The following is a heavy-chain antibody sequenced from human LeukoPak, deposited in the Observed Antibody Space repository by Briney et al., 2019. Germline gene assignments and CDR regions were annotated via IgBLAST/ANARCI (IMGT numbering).Heavy chain of an antibody. CDR3: AKDRGSDWYNFAFDY. CDR1: GFTFSSYA. CDR2: ISGSGGTT. V-gene: IGHV3-23*01. Sequence: QPGGSLRLSCAASGFTFSSYAMIWVRQAPGKGLEWVSAISGSGGTTHYADSVKGRFSISRDNSKNTLYLQMNSLRAEDTAVYYCAKDRGSDWYNFAFDYWGQGTLVTVSS. D-gene: IGHD6-19*01. J-gene: IGHJ4*02.